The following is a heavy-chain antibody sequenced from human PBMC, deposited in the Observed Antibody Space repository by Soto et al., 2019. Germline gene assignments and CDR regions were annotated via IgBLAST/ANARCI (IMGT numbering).Heavy chain of an antibody. Sequence: QVQLVESGGGVVQPGRSLRLSCAASGFTLRTYGMHWARQAPGKGLEWLAMTSHDGVSKYYADSVKGRFTISRDNSKHTLYLQMNTLGAEDTALYYCFTIFGVASDFWGQGTLVTVSS. J-gene: IGHJ4*01. CDR2: TSHDGVSK. V-gene: IGHV3-30*03. D-gene: IGHD3-3*01. CDR3: FTIFGVASDF. CDR1: GFTLRTYG.